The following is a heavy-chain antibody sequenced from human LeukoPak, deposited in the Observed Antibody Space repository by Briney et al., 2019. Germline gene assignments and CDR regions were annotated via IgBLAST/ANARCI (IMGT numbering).Heavy chain of an antibody. V-gene: IGHV3-23*01. CDR2: ISYGDGTA. J-gene: IGHJ4*02. D-gene: IGHD5-12*01. CDR1: GFSFRSYA. Sequence: GGSLRLSCAASGFSFRSYAMNWVRQSPGKGLEWVSSISYGDGTAFYAGSVKGRFTVSRDNSRSTLYLQMVSLRAEDTAVYYRAKDRGYTGYDSGGIDFWGQGTLVTVSS. CDR3: AKDRGYTGYDSGGIDF.